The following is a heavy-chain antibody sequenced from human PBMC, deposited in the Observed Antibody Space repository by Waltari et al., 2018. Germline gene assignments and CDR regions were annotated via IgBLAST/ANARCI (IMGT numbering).Heavy chain of an antibody. J-gene: IGHJ4*02. CDR1: GFTFNTFW. CDR3: ARDWEGDRPNFDY. Sequence: EVQLVASGGGLVQPGGSLRLSCVASGFTFNTFWLSWVRRAPGKGLEWVTDIKQDGSDTYYADSVKGRFTVSRDNAKNSLYLQMNSLRVEDTAVYYCARDWEGDRPNFDYWGQGTLVTVSS. V-gene: IGHV3-7*04. CDR2: IKQDGSDT. D-gene: IGHD1-26*01.